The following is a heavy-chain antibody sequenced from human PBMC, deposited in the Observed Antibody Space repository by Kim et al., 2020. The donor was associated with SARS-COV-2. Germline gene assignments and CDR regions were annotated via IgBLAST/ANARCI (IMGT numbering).Heavy chain of an antibody. CDR3: ARALSGSYFGPFDY. CDR1: GFTFSSYA. V-gene: IGHV3-30*04. CDR2: ISYDGSNK. Sequence: GGSLRLSCAASGFTFSSYAMHWVRQAPGKGLEWVAVISYDGSNKYYADSVKGRFTISRDNSKNTLYLQMNSLRAEDTAVYYCARALSGSYFGPFDYWGQG. D-gene: IGHD1-26*01. J-gene: IGHJ4*02.